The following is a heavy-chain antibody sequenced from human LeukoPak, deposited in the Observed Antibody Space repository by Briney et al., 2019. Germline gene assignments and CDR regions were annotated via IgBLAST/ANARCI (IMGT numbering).Heavy chain of an antibody. CDR3: ASQYCSSRTCYTDAFDI. D-gene: IGHD2-2*02. V-gene: IGHV3-7*01. CDR2: IKQDGSEK. J-gene: IGHJ3*02. Sequence: PGGSLRLSCAASRFTFSTYWMSRVRQAPGKGLEWVANIKQDGSEKYYVNSVKGRFTISRDNAKNSLYLQMNSLRAEDTAVYYCASQYCSSRTCYTDAFDIWGQGTMVTVSS. CDR1: RFTFSTYW.